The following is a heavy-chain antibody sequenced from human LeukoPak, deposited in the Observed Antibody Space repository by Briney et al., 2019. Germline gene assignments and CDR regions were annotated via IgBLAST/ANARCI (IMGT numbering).Heavy chain of an antibody. D-gene: IGHD2-15*01. Sequence: SETLSLTCAVYGGSFSGYYWSWIRQPPGKGLEWIGEINHSGSTNYNPSLKSRVTISVDTSKNQFSLKLSSVTAADTAVYYCARGDLGYCSGGSCYGDWFGPWGQGTLVTVSS. CDR3: ARGDLGYCSGGSCYGDWFGP. J-gene: IGHJ5*02. V-gene: IGHV4-34*01. CDR2: INHSGST. CDR1: GGSFSGYY.